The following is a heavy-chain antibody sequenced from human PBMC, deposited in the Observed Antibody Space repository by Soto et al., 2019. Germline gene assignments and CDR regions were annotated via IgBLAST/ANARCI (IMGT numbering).Heavy chain of an antibody. Sequence: GGSLRLSCAASGFTLSSYGMHWVRQAPGKGLEWVAVIWYDGSNKYYADSVKGRFTISRDNSKNTLYLQMNSLRAEDTAVYYCARTAVQYYYYYYGMDVWGQGTTVTVSS. J-gene: IGHJ6*02. CDR3: ARTAVQYYYYYYGMDV. V-gene: IGHV3-33*01. D-gene: IGHD1-1*01. CDR1: GFTLSSYG. CDR2: IWYDGSNK.